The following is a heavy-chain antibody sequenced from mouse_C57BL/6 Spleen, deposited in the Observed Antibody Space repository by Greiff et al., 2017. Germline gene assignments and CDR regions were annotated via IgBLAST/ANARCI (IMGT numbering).Heavy chain of an antibody. CDR1: GYAFSSSW. D-gene: IGHD1-1*01. CDR3: ASTTVVATRGMDC. J-gene: IGHJ4*01. Sequence: VQLQQSGPELVKPGASVKISCKASGYAFSSSWMNWVKQRPGKGLEWIGRIYPGDGDTNYNGKFKGKATLTADKSSSTTYMQLSSLTSEDSAVYFCASTTVVATRGMDCWGQGASVTDSS. V-gene: IGHV1-82*01. CDR2: IYPGDGDT.